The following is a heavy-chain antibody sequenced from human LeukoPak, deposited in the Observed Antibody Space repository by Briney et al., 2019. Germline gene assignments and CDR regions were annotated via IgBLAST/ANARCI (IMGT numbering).Heavy chain of an antibody. Sequence: GASVKVSCKASGYTFTSYYMHWVRQAPGQGLEWMGIINPSGGSTSYAQKFQGRVTMTRDMSTSTVYMELSSLRSEDTAVYYCASLYSSGYYLLHWGQGTLVTVSS. J-gene: IGHJ1*01. D-gene: IGHD3-22*01. CDR2: INPSGGST. V-gene: IGHV1-46*01. CDR1: GYTFTSYY. CDR3: ASLYSSGYYLLH.